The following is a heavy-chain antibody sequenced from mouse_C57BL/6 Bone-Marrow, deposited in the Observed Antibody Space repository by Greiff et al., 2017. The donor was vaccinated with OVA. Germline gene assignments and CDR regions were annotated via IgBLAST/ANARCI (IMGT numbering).Heavy chain of an antibody. Sequence: VQLQQSGAELVRPGASVKLSCTASGFNIKDDYMHWVKQRPEQGLEWIGWIDPENGDTEYASKFQGKATITADTSSNTAYLQLRSLTSEDTAVYYCTPIYYDYDGVDYWGQGTTLTVSS. J-gene: IGHJ2*01. CDR3: TPIYYDYDGVDY. V-gene: IGHV14-4*01. D-gene: IGHD2-4*01. CDR1: GFNIKDDY. CDR2: IDPENGDT.